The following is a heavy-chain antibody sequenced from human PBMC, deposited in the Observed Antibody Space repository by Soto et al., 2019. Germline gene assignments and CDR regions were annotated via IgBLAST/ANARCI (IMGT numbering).Heavy chain of an antibody. V-gene: IGHV1-69*12. Sequence: QVQLVQSGAEVKKPGSSVKVSCKASGGTFSSYAISWVRQAPGQGLEWMGGIIPIFGTANYAQKFQGRVTITADESTSTAYMELSSLRYEDTAVYYCARGGEIAARPGGVFDYWGQGTLVTVSS. J-gene: IGHJ4*02. D-gene: IGHD6-6*01. CDR2: IIPIFGTA. CDR1: GGTFSSYA. CDR3: ARGGEIAARPGGVFDY.